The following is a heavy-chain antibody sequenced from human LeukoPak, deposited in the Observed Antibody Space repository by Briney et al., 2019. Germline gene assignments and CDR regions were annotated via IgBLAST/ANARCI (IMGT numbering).Heavy chain of an antibody. CDR3: AREDYGDYAGFDP. D-gene: IGHD4-17*01. J-gene: IGHJ5*02. Sequence: ASVKVSCKASGYTFTSYGISWVRQAPGQGLEWMGWVSAYNGNTNYAQKLQGRVTMTTDTSTSTAYMELRSLSSDDTAVYYCAREDYGDYAGFDPWGQGTLVTVSS. CDR1: GYTFTSYG. CDR2: VSAYNGNT. V-gene: IGHV1-18*01.